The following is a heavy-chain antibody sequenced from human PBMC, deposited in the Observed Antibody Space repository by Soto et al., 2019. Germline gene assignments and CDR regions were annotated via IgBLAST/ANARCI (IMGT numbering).Heavy chain of an antibody. CDR2: INPNSGGT. D-gene: IGHD1-26*01. J-gene: IGHJ6*02. Sequence: ASVKVSCKASGYTFTVYYMHCVGQAPLQWRDGMGWINPNSGGTNYAQKFQGRVTMTRDTSISTAYMELSRLRSDDTAVYYCARDRLGMGATPLYYYYGMDVWGQGTTVTVSS. CDR1: GYTFTVYY. CDR3: ARDRLGMGATPLYYYYGMDV. V-gene: IGHV1-2*02.